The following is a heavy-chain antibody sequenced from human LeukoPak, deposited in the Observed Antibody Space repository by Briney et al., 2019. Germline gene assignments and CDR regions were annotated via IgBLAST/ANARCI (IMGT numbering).Heavy chain of an antibody. J-gene: IGHJ4*02. D-gene: IGHD4-17*01. V-gene: IGHV1-18*04. CDR1: GYTFTSYG. CDR3: ARDLHDYGDYDPTFDY. Sequence: ASVKVSCKASGYTFTSYGISWVRQAPGRGLEWMGWISAYNGNTNYAQKLQGRVTMTTDTSTSTAYMELRSLRSDDTAVYYCARDLHDYGDYDPTFDYWGQGTLVTVSS. CDR2: ISAYNGNT.